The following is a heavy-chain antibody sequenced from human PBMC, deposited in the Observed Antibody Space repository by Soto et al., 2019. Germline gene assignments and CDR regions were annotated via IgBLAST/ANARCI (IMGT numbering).Heavy chain of an antibody. V-gene: IGHV4-39*01. J-gene: IGHJ4*02. D-gene: IGHD6-6*01. CDR1: GGPISGSPSY. Sequence: PSETLSLTCTVSGGPISGSPSYWGWIRQPPGKGLEWIGSVYYIGNTYYSPSLKTRVTISVDTSKNQFSLKLTSETAADTALYYCAGQIYSSSGYYFDYWGQGTLVTVSS. CDR2: VYYIGNT. CDR3: AGQIYSSSGYYFDY.